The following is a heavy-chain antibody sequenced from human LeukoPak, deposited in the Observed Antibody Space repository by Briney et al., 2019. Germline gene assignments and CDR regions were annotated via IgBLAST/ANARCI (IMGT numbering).Heavy chain of an antibody. D-gene: IGHD2-15*01. J-gene: IGHJ3*02. Sequence: GGSLRLSCAASGFTFSSYAMSWVRQAPGKGLEWVSAISGSGGSTYYADSVKGRFTISRDNSKNTLYLQMNSLRAEDAAVYYCAKLSGGSLAAFDIWGQGTMVTVSS. CDR3: AKLSGGSLAAFDI. CDR1: GFTFSSYA. CDR2: ISGSGGST. V-gene: IGHV3-23*01.